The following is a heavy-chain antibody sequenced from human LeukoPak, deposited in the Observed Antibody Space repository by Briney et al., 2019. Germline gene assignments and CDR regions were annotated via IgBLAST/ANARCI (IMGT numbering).Heavy chain of an antibody. CDR1: GFIFSSYA. CDR2: ISGSGGST. V-gene: IGHV3-23*01. CDR3: AKDQGPYGAVAGTRHYYGMDV. D-gene: IGHD6-19*01. J-gene: IGHJ6*02. Sequence: RRSLRLSCAASGFIFSSYAMTWVRQAPGKGLEWVSAISGSGGSTYYADSVKGRFTISRDNSKNTLYLQMNSLSAEDTAVYYCAKDQGPYGAVAGTRHYYGMDVWGQGTTVTVSS.